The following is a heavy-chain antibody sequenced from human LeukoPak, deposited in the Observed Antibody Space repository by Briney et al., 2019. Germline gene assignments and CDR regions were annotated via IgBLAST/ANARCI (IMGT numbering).Heavy chain of an antibody. CDR1: GYSSINYR. J-gene: IGHJ6*01. CDR2: IDHSDSYT. Sequence: AESLMISCKGSGYSSINYRISWVRHMPGKGLEWMGRIDHSDSYTYYSPSFQGHVTISADKSISTAYLQRSSLNASDTAMYYCASAGGWGSYLPYYCDGLDVWGKGSTVTVSS. V-gene: IGHV5-10-1*01. CDR3: ASAGGWGSYLPYYCDGLDV. D-gene: IGHD3-10*01.